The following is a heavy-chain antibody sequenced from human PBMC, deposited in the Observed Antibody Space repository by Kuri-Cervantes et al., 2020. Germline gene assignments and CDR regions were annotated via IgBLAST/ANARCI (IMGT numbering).Heavy chain of an antibody. V-gene: IGHV4-59*01. CDR1: GGSISSYY. Sequence: GSLRLSCTVSGGSISSYYWSWIRQPPGKGLEWIGYIYYSGSTNYNPSLKSRVTISADTSKNQFSLKLSSVTAADTAVYYCARFIAGRSFDYWGQGTLVTVSS. CDR3: ARFIAGRSFDY. D-gene: IGHD6-6*01. CDR2: IYYSGST. J-gene: IGHJ4*02.